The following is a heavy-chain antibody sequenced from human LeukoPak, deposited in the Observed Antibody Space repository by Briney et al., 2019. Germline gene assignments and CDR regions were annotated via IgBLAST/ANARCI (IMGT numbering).Heavy chain of an antibody. CDR2: ISSSGST. CDR3: ARDPSHHSGTFDI. J-gene: IGHJ3*02. Sequence: SETLSLTCTVSGDSISSGDYYWSWIRQPAGKGLEWIGRISSSGSTNYNPSLQSRATISLDTSQNQFSLRLRSVTAADTAVYYCARDPSHHSGTFDIWGQGTMVTVSS. V-gene: IGHV4-61*02. D-gene: IGHD2-15*01. CDR1: GDSISSGDYY.